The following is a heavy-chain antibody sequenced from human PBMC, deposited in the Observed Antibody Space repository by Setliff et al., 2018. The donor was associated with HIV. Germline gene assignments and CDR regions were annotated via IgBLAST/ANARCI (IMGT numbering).Heavy chain of an antibody. CDR3: ARDPGTYSSVWYYFDS. Sequence: SVKVSCKASGGSFSSYATNWVRQAPGQGLEWMGGNTPIFGTANIAEKFQGRVTITADESTSTAYMELSSLRFEGTAVYYCARDPGTYSSVWYYFDSWGQGTLVTVSS. CDR1: GGSFSSYA. D-gene: IGHD6-19*01. J-gene: IGHJ4*02. CDR2: NTPIFGTA. V-gene: IGHV1-69*13.